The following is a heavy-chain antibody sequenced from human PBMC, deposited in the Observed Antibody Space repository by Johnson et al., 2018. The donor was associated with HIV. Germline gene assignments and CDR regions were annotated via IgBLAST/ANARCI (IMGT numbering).Heavy chain of an antibody. CDR1: GFTFSSYW. D-gene: IGHD3-22*01. V-gene: IGHV3-74*01. J-gene: IGHJ3*02. CDR3: ATYYDDSSGYSYAFDI. Sequence: VQLVESGGGLVQPGGSLRLSCAASGFTFSSYWMHWVRQAPGKGLVWVSRINSDGSSTSYADSVKGRFTISRDNSKNTLYLQMNSLRAEDTAVYYCATYYDDSSGYSYAFDIWGQGTMVTVTS. CDR2: INSDGSST.